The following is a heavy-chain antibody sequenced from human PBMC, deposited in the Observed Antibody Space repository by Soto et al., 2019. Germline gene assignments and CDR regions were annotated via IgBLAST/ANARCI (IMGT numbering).Heavy chain of an antibody. CDR3: AGGYYYYYGMDV. CDR2: IIPIFGTA. V-gene: IGHV1-69*13. J-gene: IGHJ6*02. D-gene: IGHD3-16*01. CDR1: GGTFSSYA. Sequence: SVKVSCKASGGTFSSYAISWVRQAPGQGLKWMGGIIPIFGTANYAQKFQGRVTITADESTSTAYMELSSLRSEDTAVYYCAGGYYYYYGMDVWGQGTTVTVSS.